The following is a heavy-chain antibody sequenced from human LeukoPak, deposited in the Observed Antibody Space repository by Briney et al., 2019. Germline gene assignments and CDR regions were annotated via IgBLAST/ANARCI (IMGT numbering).Heavy chain of an antibody. J-gene: IGHJ6*03. D-gene: IGHD1-1*01. Sequence: ASVKVSCKASGYTFTGYYMHWVRQAPGQGLERMGWINPNSGGTNYAQKFQGRVTMTRDTSISTAYKELSRLRSDDTAVYYCARDRRYERGYYYYYYMDVWGKGTTVTISS. CDR1: GYTFTGYY. V-gene: IGHV1-2*02. CDR3: ARDRRYERGYYYYYYMDV. CDR2: INPNSGGT.